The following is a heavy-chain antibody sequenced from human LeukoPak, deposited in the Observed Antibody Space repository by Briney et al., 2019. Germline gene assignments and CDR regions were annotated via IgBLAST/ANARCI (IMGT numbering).Heavy chain of an antibody. CDR2: INPSGGST. CDR1: GYTFTSYY. V-gene: IGHV1-46*01. J-gene: IGHJ4*02. Sequence: ASVKVSCKASGYTFTSYYMHWVRQAPGQGLEWMGIINPSGGSTSYAQKFQGRVTMTRDTSISTAYMELSRLRSDDTAVYYCARASPYGDYGDYWGQGTLVTVSS. CDR3: ARASPYGDYGDY. D-gene: IGHD4-17*01.